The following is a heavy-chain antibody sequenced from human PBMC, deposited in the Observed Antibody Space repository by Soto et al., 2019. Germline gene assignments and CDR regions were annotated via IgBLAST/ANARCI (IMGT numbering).Heavy chain of an antibody. J-gene: IGHJ4*02. V-gene: IGHV4-4*07. CDR1: GGSVSSHY. CDR3: AREPLAHSYFDF. Sequence: TLSLTCTVSGGSVSSHYWSWIRQPAGKGLEWLGRLYNAERTSYNPSLKGRVTMSMDTSNNQFSLKLTSVTAADTAVYFCAREPLAHSYFDFWGQGTLVTVSS. CDR2: LYNAERT.